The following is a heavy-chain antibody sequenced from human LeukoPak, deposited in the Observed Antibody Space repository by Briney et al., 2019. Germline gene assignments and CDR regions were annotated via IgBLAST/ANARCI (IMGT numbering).Heavy chain of an antibody. J-gene: IGHJ4*02. CDR2: ISGRGGCT. CDR1: GFTFSTFA. V-gene: IGHV3-23*01. CDR3: ARVGYYASGPFSYFDY. D-gene: IGHD3-10*01. Sequence: AGSLRLSCAASGFTFSTFAMSWVRQAPRQGMDLVSGISGRGGCTTYEDSVKGRFTIARDNSKNTLYLQMTSLSVEDTAVYYCARVGYYASGPFSYFDYWGQGTLVTVSS.